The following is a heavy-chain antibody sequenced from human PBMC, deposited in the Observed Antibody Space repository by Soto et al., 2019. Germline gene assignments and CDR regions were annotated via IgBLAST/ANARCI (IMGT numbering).Heavy chain of an antibody. CDR2: ISWNSGSI. D-gene: IGHD6-19*01. V-gene: IGHV3-9*01. J-gene: IGHJ3*02. Sequence: GGSLRLSCAASGFTFDDYAMHWVRQAPGKGLEWVSGISWNSGSIGYADSVKGRFTISRDNAKNSLYLQMNSLRAEDTALYYCAKGLRSGYSSGWGLLDAFDIWGQGTMVTVSS. CDR1: GFTFDDYA. CDR3: AKGLRSGYSSGWGLLDAFDI.